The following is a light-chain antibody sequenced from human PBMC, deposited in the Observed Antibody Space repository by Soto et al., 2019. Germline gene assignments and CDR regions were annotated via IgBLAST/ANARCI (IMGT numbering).Light chain of an antibody. J-gene: IGKJ1*01. V-gene: IGKV3-15*01. CDR2: GAS. CDR3: QQYGSSPWT. Sequence: IVMTQSPATLSLSPGERVALSCMASQSVSSNLAWYQQKPGQAPRLLSFGASTRATGIPARFSGSGSGTEFTLTISRLEPEDFEVYYCQQYGSSPWTFGQGTKVDIK. CDR1: QSVSSN.